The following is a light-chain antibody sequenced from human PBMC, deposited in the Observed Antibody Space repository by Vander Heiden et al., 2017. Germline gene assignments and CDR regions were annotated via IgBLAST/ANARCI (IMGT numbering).Light chain of an antibody. CDR2: SDN. CDR1: SSNIGRNT. J-gene: IGLJ2*01. Sequence: QSVLTQPPSASATPVQTVTISFSGSSSNIGRNTVNWYQQLPGTAPKLLIYSDNQQPSGVPDRFSGSKSGTSASLAISGLQSEDEADYYCAAWDVSLNGVVFGGGTRLTVL. CDR3: AAWDVSLNGVV. V-gene: IGLV1-44*01.